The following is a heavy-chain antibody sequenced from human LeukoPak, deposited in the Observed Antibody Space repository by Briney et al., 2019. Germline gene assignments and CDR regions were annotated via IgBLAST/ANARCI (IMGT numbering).Heavy chain of an antibody. D-gene: IGHD3-10*01. V-gene: IGHV3-66*01. J-gene: IGHJ4*02. CDR2: IYTGGTT. CDR3: ARRGGSTATGYYFDY. CDR1: GFTVSSNY. Sequence: GGSLRLSCAASGFTVSSNYMNWVRQAPGNGLKWVSVIYTGGTTYYADSVKGRFTISRDNAKNSLYLHMNSLRAEDTAVYYCARRGGSTATGYYFDYWGQGTLVTVSS.